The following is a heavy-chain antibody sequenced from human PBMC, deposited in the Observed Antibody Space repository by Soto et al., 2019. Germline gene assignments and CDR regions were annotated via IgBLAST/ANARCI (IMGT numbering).Heavy chain of an antibody. CDR3: ARRFSSGWYADY. D-gene: IGHD6-19*01. J-gene: IGHJ4*02. V-gene: IGHV3-33*01. Sequence: QVQLVESGGGVVQPGRSLRLSCAASGFTFSGYGMHWVRQAPGKGVEWVAVIWYDGSNENYADTVKGRFTISRDNSKNTLYLQMNSLRDEETAVYYCARRFSSGWYADYWGQGTLVTVTS. CDR2: IWYDGSNE. CDR1: GFTFSGYG.